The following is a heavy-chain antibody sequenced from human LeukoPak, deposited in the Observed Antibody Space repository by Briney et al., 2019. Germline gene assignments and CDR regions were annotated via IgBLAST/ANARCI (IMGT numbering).Heavy chain of an antibody. V-gene: IGHV1-69*13. Sequence: ASVKVSCKASGGTFSSYAISWVRQAPGQGLEWMGGIIPIFGTANYAQKFQGRVTITADESTSTAYMELSSLRSEDTAVYYCASDIVVVPAAIAVGGSGWFDPWGQGTLVTVSS. J-gene: IGHJ5*02. D-gene: IGHD2-2*02. CDR3: ASDIVVVPAAIAVGGSGWFDP. CDR2: IIPIFGTA. CDR1: GGTFSSYA.